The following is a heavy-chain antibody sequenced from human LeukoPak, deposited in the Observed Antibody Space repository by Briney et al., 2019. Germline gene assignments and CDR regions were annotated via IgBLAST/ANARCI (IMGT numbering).Heavy chain of an antibody. CDR1: GYTFTSYG. CDR2: ISAYNGNT. J-gene: IGHJ4*02. Sequence: ASMKVSCKASGYTFTSYGISWVRQAPGQGLEWMGWISAYNGNTNYAQKLQGRVTMTTDTSTSTAYMELRSLRSDDTAVYYSARERLGFWSGYRQYYFDYWGQGTLVTVSS. V-gene: IGHV1-18*01. D-gene: IGHD3-3*01. CDR3: ARERLGFWSGYRQYYFDY.